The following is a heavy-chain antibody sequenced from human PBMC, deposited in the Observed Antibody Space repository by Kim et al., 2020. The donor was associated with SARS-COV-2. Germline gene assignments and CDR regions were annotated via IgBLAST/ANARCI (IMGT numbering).Heavy chain of an antibody. J-gene: IGHJ3*02. V-gene: IGHV4-31*02. Sequence: KSRVTISVDTSKNQFSLKLSSVPAADTAVYYCARARGGTMIVVVIGAFDIWGQGTMVTVSS. D-gene: IGHD3-22*01. CDR3: ARARGGTMIVVVIGAFDI.